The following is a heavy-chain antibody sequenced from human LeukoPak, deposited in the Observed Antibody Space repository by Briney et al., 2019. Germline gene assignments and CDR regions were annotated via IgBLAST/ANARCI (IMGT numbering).Heavy chain of an antibody. D-gene: IGHD2-15*01. J-gene: IGHJ4*02. V-gene: IGHV1-69*13. Sequence: SVKVSCKASGGTFSSYAISWVRQAPGQGLEWMGGIIPIFGTANYTQKFQGRVTITADESTSTAYMELSSLRSEDTAVYYCARVAVYCSGGSCYLPDLSYFDYWGQGTLVTVSS. CDR1: GGTFSSYA. CDR3: ARVAVYCSGGSCYLPDLSYFDY. CDR2: IIPIFGTA.